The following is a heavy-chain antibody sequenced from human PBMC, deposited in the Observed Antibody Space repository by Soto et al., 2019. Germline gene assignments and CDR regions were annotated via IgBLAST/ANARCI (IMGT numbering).Heavy chain of an antibody. D-gene: IGHD2-2*03. J-gene: IGHJ3*01. CDR2: IYYSGST. CDR3: ARDLGIGSGPFDA. Sequence: SETLSLTCTVSGDSITSYYWSWIRQPPGKALEWIGYIYYSGSTDNNPSLKSRVTISLDPAKKQSSLKLKSVTAADTAVYYCARDLGIGSGPFDAWGQGTMVTVSS. CDR1: GDSITSYY. V-gene: IGHV4-59*01.